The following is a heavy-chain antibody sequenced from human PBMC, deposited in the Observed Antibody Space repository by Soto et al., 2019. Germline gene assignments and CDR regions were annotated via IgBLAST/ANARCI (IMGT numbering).Heavy chain of an antibody. D-gene: IGHD3-22*01. V-gene: IGHV1-2*04. CDR3: ARQDGGYYDSSGYYFDY. CDR2: INPNSGGT. Sequence: ASVKVSCKASGYTFTGYYMHWVRQAPGQGLEWMGWINPNSGGTNYAQKFQGWVTMTRDTPISTAYMELSRLRSDDTAVYYCARQDGGYYDSSGYYFDYWGQGTLVTVSS. J-gene: IGHJ4*02. CDR1: GYTFTGYY.